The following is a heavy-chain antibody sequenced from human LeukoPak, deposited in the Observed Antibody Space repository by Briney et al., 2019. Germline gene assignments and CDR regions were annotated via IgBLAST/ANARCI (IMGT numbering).Heavy chain of an antibody. CDR2: LSSSSSVI. CDR1: GFTFSTYA. Sequence: GGSLRLSCAASGFTFSTYAMDWVRQAPGKGLEWVSYLSSSSSVIYHADSVKGRFTISGDNAKNSLYLQMNSLRAEDTAVYYCAKDLEGGSYFFDYWGQGTLVTVSS. J-gene: IGHJ4*02. CDR3: AKDLEGGSYFFDY. D-gene: IGHD1-26*01. V-gene: IGHV3-48*01.